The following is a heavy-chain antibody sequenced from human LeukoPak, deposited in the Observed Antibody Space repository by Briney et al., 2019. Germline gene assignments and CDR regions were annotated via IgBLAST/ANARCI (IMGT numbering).Heavy chain of an antibody. CDR2: IWYDGSNK. Sequence: PRRSLRLSCAASGFTFSSYGMHWVRQAPGKGLEWVAVIWYDGSNKYYADPVKGRFTISRDNSKNTLYLQMNSLRAEDTAVYYCARDLRSGYPYYYYGMDVWGQGTTVTVSS. D-gene: IGHD3-3*01. J-gene: IGHJ6*02. CDR3: ARDLRSGYPYYYYGMDV. CDR1: GFTFSSYG. V-gene: IGHV3-33*01.